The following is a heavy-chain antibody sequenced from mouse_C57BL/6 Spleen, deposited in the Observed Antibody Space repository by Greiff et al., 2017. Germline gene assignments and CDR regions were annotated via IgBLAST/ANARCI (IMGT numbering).Heavy chain of an antibody. CDR1: GYTFTSYD. D-gene: IGHD2-3*01. CDR3: ARSGDGYSMDY. Sequence: QVTLKVSGPELVKPGASVKLSCKASGYTFTSYDINWVKQRPGQGLEWIGWIYPRDGSTKYNEKFKGKATLTVDTSSSTAYMELHSLTSEDSAVYFCARSGDGYSMDYWGQGTSVTVSS. J-gene: IGHJ4*01. CDR2: IYPRDGST. V-gene: IGHV1-85*01.